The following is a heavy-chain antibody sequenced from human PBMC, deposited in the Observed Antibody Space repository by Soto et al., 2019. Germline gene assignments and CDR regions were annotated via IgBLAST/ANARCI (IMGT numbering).Heavy chain of an antibody. V-gene: IGHV3-53*01. CDR3: ARGNYAYYALDV. CDR1: GFTVGIKY. J-gene: IGHJ6*02. Sequence: GGSLRLSCAASGFTVGIKYMNWVRQAPGKGLEWVSVFYAGGNIYYADSVQGRFTISRDESKNTLDLQMNSLRVEDTAIYYCARGNYAYYALDVWGPGTTVTVSS. CDR2: FYAGGNI.